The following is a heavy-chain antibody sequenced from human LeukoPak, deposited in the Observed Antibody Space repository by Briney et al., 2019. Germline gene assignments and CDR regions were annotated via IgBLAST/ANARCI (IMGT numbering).Heavy chain of an antibody. CDR3: AREDCSGGSCYSLSLTPVFHVFDI. CDR1: GYAVTTYG. CDR2: ISAYNGNT. Sequence: APVKVSFKASGYAVTTYGISGVRQAPAQGLEWMGWISAYNGNTNYAPKLQGRVTMTTDTSTSTAYMELRSLRSDDTAVYYCAREDCSGGSCYSLSLTPVFHVFDIWGQGTMVTVSS. J-gene: IGHJ3*02. D-gene: IGHD2-15*01. V-gene: IGHV1-18*01.